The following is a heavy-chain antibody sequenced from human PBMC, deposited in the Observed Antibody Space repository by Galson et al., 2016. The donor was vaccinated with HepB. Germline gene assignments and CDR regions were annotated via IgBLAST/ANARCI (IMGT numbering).Heavy chain of an antibody. D-gene: IGHD6-19*01. J-gene: IGHJ4*02. CDR3: AGGWQFDY. CDR2: VPYGGGA. Sequence: ETLPLTCTVSGGSISSYYCHWVRQSPGKGLEWIGYVPYGGGANYNPSLKSRVTISADSSNKQFSLMLTSVTAADTAVYYCAGGWQFDYWGQGMLVTVAS. V-gene: IGHV4-59*08. CDR1: GGSISSYY.